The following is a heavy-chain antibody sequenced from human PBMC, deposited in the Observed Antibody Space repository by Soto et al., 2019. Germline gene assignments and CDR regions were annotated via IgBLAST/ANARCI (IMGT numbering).Heavy chain of an antibody. CDR2: IYSGGTT. CDR3: ARSGGGSTAVDF. CDR1: GFTVSSKY. V-gene: IGHV3-66*01. J-gene: IGHJ4*02. D-gene: IGHD2-15*01. Sequence: EVQLAESGGGLVQPGGSLRLSCAASGFTVSSKYMGWVRQAPGKGLEWVSVIYSGGTTYYADSVKGRFTISRDNSKNTLFLQMDSLRAEDTAVYYCARSGGGSTAVDFWGQGTLVTVSS.